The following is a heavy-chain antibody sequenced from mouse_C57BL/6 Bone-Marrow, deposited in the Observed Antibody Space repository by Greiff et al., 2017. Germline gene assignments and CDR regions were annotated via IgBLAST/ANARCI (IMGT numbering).Heavy chain of an antibody. CDR3: ARLEFDGSSGDWCFDV. J-gene: IGHJ1*03. D-gene: IGHD1-1*01. CDR1: GYTFTSYE. CDR2: IYPRVGST. Sequence: VKLMESGPELVKPGASVKLSCKASGYTFTSYEINWVKQRPGQGLEWIGWIYPRVGSTKYNEKFKGKATLTVDTSSSTAYMELHSLTSEDSAVYFGARLEFDGSSGDWCFDVWGTGTTVTVSS. V-gene: IGHV1-85*01.